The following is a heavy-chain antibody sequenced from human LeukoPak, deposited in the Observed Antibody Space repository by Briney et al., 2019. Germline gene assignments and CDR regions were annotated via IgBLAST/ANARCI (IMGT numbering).Heavy chain of an antibody. D-gene: IGHD3-9*01. J-gene: IGHJ2*01. CDR2: IYYSGST. V-gene: IGHV4-39*01. CDR3: ARQYSDILTGYHRGELYWYFDL. Sequence: PSETLSLTCTVSGGSISSSSYYWGWIRQPPGKGLEWIGSIYYSGSTYYNPSLKSRVTISVDTSKNQFSLKLSSVPAADTAVYYCARQYSDILTGYHRGELYWYFDLWGRGTLVTVSS. CDR1: GGSISSSSYY.